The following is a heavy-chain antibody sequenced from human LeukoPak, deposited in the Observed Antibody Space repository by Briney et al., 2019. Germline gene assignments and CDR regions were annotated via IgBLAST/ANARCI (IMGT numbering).Heavy chain of an antibody. V-gene: IGHV3-30*02. Sequence: GGSLRLSCAASRFTFSSYGMHWVRQAPGKGLEWVAFIRYDGSNKYYADSVKGRFTISRDNSKNTLYLQMNSLRAEDTAVYYCAKDLSAALYYFDYWGQGTLVTVSS. D-gene: IGHD2-2*01. CDR1: RFTFSSYG. CDR2: IRYDGSNK. CDR3: AKDLSAALYYFDY. J-gene: IGHJ4*02.